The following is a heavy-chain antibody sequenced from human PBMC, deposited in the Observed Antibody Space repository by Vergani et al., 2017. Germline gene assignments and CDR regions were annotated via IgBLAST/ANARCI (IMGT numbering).Heavy chain of an antibody. V-gene: IGHV1-69*04. CDR2: IIRILGMA. CDR3: ARSAVVMNSGWFDP. Sequence: QVQLVQSGAEVKKPGSSVKVSCKASGGTFSSYAISWVRQAPGQGLEWMGRIIRILGMANYAQKFQGRVTITADKSTSTAYMELSSLSSEDTAGYYCARSAVVMNSGWFDPWGQGTLVTVSS. CDR1: GGTFSSYA. D-gene: IGHD3-22*01. J-gene: IGHJ5*02.